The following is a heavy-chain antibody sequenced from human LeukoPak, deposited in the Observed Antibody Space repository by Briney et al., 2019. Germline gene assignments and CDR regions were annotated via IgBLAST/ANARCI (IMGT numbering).Heavy chain of an antibody. J-gene: IGHJ4*02. CDR3: AKDDGGSVTTTDFEY. Sequence: GGSLRLSCAASGFTFSSYAMSWVRQAPGKGLEWVSAISGSGGSTYYADSVKGRFTSSRDNSKNTLYLQMNSLRAEDTAVCFCAKDDGGSVTTTDFEYWGQGTLVTVSS. D-gene: IGHD4-17*01. V-gene: IGHV3-23*01. CDR1: GFTFSSYA. CDR2: ISGSGGST.